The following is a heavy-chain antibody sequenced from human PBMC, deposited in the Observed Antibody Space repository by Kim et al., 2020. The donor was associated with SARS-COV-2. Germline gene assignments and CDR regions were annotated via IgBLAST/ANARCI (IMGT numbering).Heavy chain of an antibody. CDR2: IYYSGST. CDR1: GGSISSYY. J-gene: IGHJ3*02. V-gene: IGHV4-59*13. Sequence: SETLSLTCTVSGGSISSYYWSWIRQPPGKGLEWIGYIYYSGSTNYNPSLKSRVTISVDTSKNQFSLKLSSVTAADTAVYYCARDRRSYYYDSSGYYPAEGDAFDIWGQGTMVTVSS. D-gene: IGHD3-22*01. CDR3: ARDRRSYYYDSSGYYPAEGDAFDI.